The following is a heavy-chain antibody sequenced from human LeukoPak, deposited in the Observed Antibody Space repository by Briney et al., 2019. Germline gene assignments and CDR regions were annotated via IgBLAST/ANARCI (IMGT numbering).Heavy chain of an antibody. CDR1: GYTLTELS. Sequence: ASVKVSCKVSGYTLTELSMHWVRQAPGKGLEWMGGFDPEDGETIYAQKFQGRVTMSEDTSTDTAYMELSSLRSEDTAVYYCASTDDSSGYYYGTNWGQGTLVTVSS. CDR3: ASTDDSSGYYYGTN. D-gene: IGHD3-22*01. J-gene: IGHJ4*01. CDR2: FDPEDGET. V-gene: IGHV1-24*01.